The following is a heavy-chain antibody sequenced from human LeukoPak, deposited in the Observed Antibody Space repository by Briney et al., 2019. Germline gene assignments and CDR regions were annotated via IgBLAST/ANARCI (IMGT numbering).Heavy chain of an antibody. CDR2: ISSSSSYI. CDR3: ARDGRDYYDSSD. Sequence: GGSLRLSCAASGFTFSSYAMSWVRQAPGKGLEWVSSISSSSSYIYYADSVKGRFTISRDNAKNSLYLQMNSLRAEDTAVYYCARDGRDYYDSSDWGQGTLVTVSS. V-gene: IGHV3-21*04. CDR1: GFTFSSYA. J-gene: IGHJ4*02. D-gene: IGHD3-22*01.